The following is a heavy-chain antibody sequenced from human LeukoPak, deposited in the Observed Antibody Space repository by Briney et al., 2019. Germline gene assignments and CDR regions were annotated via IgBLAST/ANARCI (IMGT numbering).Heavy chain of an antibody. CDR1: GFTFSSYG. Sequence: ERSLRLSCAASGFTFSSYGMHWVRQAPGKGLEWVAVISYDGSNKYYADSVKGRFTISRDNSKNTLYLQMNSLRAEDTAVYYCAKDHSLYYYYGMDVWGQGTTVTVSS. J-gene: IGHJ6*02. CDR3: AKDHSLYYYYGMDV. V-gene: IGHV3-30*18. CDR2: ISYDGSNK.